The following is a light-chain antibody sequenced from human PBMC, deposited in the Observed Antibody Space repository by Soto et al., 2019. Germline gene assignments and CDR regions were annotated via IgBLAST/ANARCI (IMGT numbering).Light chain of an antibody. CDR1: QSVSSSY. Sequence: EIVLTQSPGTLSLSPGERATLSCRASQSVSSSYLAWYQQKPGQAPRLLIYGASSRATGFPDRFSGSGSGTDFTLTISRLELEDFAVYYCQQYGSSPWTFGQGTKVEIK. CDR3: QQYGSSPWT. CDR2: GAS. J-gene: IGKJ1*01. V-gene: IGKV3-20*01.